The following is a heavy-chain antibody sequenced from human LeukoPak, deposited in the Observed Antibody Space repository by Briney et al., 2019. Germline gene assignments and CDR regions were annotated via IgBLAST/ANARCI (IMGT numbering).Heavy chain of an antibody. D-gene: IGHD6-19*01. J-gene: IGHJ3*02. CDR3: ARDPYSSGLLTFDI. Sequence: TGGSLRLSCAASGFTFSSYWMSWVRQAPGKGLKWVANIKQDGSERYYVDSVKGRFTISRDNAKNSLYLQMNSLRAEDTAVYYCARDPYSSGLLTFDIWGHGTMVTVSS. V-gene: IGHV3-7*03. CDR2: IKQDGSER. CDR1: GFTFSSYW.